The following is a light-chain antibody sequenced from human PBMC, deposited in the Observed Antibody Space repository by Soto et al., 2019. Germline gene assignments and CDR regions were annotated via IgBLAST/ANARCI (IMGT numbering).Light chain of an antibody. V-gene: IGKV3-15*01. CDR1: QSVSSN. Sequence: EIVMTQSPATLSVSPGERATLSCRASQSVSSNLAWYQQKPGQAPRLLIYGAYTRATGIPARFSGSGSGTEFTLTVSSLQSEDFAVYYCQQYNNWPFTFGGGTKVEIK. J-gene: IGKJ4*01. CDR2: GAY. CDR3: QQYNNWPFT.